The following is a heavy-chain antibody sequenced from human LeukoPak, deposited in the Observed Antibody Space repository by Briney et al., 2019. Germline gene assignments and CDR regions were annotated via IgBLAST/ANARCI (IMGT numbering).Heavy chain of an antibody. D-gene: IGHD3-9*01. CDR3: TKLRYFDWLLNWFDP. J-gene: IGHJ5*02. V-gene: IGHV3-49*04. Sequence: GGSLRLSCAASGFTFSSYGMHWVRQGPGKGLEWVGFIRSKAYGGTTEYAASVKGRFTISRDDSKSIAYLQMNSLKTEDTAVYYCTKLRYFDWLLNWFDPWGQGTLVTVSS. CDR1: GFTFSSYG. CDR2: IRSKAYGGTT.